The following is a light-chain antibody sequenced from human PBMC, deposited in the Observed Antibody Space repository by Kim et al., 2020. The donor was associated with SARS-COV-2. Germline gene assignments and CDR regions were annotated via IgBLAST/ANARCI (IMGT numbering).Light chain of an antibody. V-gene: IGLV3-21*04. CDR2: YDS. CDR1: NIGSKS. J-gene: IGLJ3*02. Sequence: SYELTQPPSVSVAPGKTARITCGGNNIGSKSVHWYQQKPGQAPVLVIYYDSDRPSGIPERFSGSNSGNTATLTISRVEAGDEADYYCQGWDSSSGGVFGG. CDR3: QGWDSSSGGV.